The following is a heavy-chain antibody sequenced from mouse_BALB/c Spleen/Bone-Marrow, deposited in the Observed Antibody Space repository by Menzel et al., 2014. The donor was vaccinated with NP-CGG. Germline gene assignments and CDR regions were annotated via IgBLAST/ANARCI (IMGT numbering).Heavy chain of an antibody. J-gene: IGHJ2*01. V-gene: IGHV5-6-4*01. Sequence: EVMLVESGGGLVKPGGSLKLSCAASGFTFSSYSMSWVRQTPEKRLEWVATISSGGHDTYYPDSVKGQFTISRDNAKNTLFLQMSSRKSEDTAMYYCSKDGGYDYSYYFDYWGQGTTLTVSS. D-gene: IGHD2-4*01. CDR3: SKDGGYDYSYYFDY. CDR2: ISSGGHDT. CDR1: GFTFSSYS.